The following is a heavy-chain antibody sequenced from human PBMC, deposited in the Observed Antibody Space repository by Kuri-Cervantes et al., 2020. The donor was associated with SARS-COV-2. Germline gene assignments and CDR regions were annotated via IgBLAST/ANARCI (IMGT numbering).Heavy chain of an antibody. J-gene: IGHJ6*03. CDR3: ARTPDFWSGLISPYYYYYMDV. Sequence: SETLSLTCIVSGGSISSYYWSWIRQPPGKGLEWIGYIYYSGSTNYNPSLKSRVTISVDTSKNQFSLNLSSVTAADTAVYYFARTPDFWSGLISPYYYYYMDVWGKGTTVTVSS. D-gene: IGHD3-3*01. CDR2: IYYSGST. V-gene: IGHV4-59*01. CDR1: GGSISSYY.